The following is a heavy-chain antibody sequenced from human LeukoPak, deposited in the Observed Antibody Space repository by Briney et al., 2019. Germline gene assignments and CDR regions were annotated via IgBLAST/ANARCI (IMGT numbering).Heavy chain of an antibody. CDR1: GYSISSGYY. CDR3: ARGGRLDYYYMDV. J-gene: IGHJ6*03. Sequence: PSETLSLTCTVSGYSISSGYYWGWIRQPPGKGLGWIGSIYHSGSTYYNPSLKSRVIISVDTSKNQFSLKLSSVTAADTAVYYCARGGRLDYYYMDVWGKGTTVTVSS. V-gene: IGHV4-38-2*02. CDR2: IYHSGST.